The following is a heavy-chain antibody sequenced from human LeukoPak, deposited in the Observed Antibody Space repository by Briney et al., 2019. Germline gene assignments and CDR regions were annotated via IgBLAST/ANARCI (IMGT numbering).Heavy chain of an antibody. Sequence: GASVKVSCKASGYTITNYGITWVRQAPGQGLEWMGWISGYNGNTNYAQKLQGRVTMTTDTSTSTASMELRSLRSDDTAVYYCARDLVDGSGWCTNALYGMDVWGQGTTVTVSS. V-gene: IGHV1-18*01. J-gene: IGHJ6*02. CDR1: GYTITNYG. D-gene: IGHD6-19*01. CDR2: ISGYNGNT. CDR3: ARDLVDGSGWCTNALYGMDV.